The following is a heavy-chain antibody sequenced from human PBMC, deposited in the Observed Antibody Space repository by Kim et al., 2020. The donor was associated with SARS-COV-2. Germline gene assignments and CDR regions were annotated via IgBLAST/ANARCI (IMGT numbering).Heavy chain of an antibody. J-gene: IGHJ4*02. CDR2: TYYKSKWYN. CDR1: GDSVSSNSAA. V-gene: IGHV6-1*01. D-gene: IGHD3-22*01. Sequence: SQTLSLTCAISGDSVSSNSAAWNWIRQSPSRGLEWLVRTYYKSKWYNDYAVSVKSRITINPDTSRNQFSLQLSSVTPEDTAVYYCAREGDYDSSAYCLSPFDYWGQRTLVTLSS. CDR3: AREGDYDSSAYCLSPFDY.